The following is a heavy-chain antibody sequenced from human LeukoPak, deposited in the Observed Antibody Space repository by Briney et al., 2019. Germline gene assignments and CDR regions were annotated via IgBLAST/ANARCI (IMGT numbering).Heavy chain of an antibody. CDR3: ASGGIAARVGGFDC. CDR2: IISIFGTA. Sequence: SVKVSCKASGGTFSSYAISWVRQAPGQGLEWRGGIISIFGTANYAQKFRGRVTITTDESTSTAYMELSSLRSEDTAVYYCASGGIAARVGGFDCWGQGTLVTVSS. CDR1: GGTFSSYA. J-gene: IGHJ4*02. D-gene: IGHD6-6*01. V-gene: IGHV1-69*05.